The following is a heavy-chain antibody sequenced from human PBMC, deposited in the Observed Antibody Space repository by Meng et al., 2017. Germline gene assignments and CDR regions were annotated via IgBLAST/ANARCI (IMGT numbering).Heavy chain of an antibody. V-gene: IGHV2-5*02. D-gene: IGHD2-21*02. CDR1: GFSLSTSGVG. Sequence: QIPLKESGPTLVKPTQTLTLTGTFSGFSLSTSGVGVGWIRQPPGKALEWLALIYWDDDKRYSPSLKSRLTITKDTSKNQVVLTMTNMDPVDTATYYCAHRRGDSREGWFDPWGQGTLVTVSS. J-gene: IGHJ5*02. CDR3: AHRRGDSREGWFDP. CDR2: IYWDDDK.